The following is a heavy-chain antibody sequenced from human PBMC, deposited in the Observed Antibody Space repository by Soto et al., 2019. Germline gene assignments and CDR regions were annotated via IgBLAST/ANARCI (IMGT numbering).Heavy chain of an antibody. CDR1: GFTFSSYW. D-gene: IGHD1-20*01. CDR2: INSDGSST. Sequence: EVQLVESGGGLVQPGGSLRLSCAASGFTFSSYWMHWVRQVPGKGLVWFSRINSDGSSTTYADSVKGRFTISRDNAKNTLYLQMNSLRAEDTAVYYCARDNWNGEDYWGQGTLVTVSS. CDR3: ARDNWNGEDY. V-gene: IGHV3-74*01. J-gene: IGHJ4*02.